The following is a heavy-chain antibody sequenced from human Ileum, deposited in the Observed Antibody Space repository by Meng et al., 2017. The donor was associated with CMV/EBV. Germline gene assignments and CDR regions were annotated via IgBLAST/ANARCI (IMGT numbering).Heavy chain of an antibody. D-gene: IGHD2-15*01. CDR3: VSDLVVAARADY. J-gene: IGHJ4*02. V-gene: IGHV3-30-3*01. Sequence: QGQLAQAGGGVAHLGRSLRLPCAASGFPFSSHAMHWVRQAPGKGLEWVALISPDGSQQYFADSVEGRFSISRDNSKNTIYLQMDSLTPDDTAVYYCVSDLVVAARADYWGQGTLVTVSS. CDR1: GFPFSSHA. CDR2: ISPDGSQQ.